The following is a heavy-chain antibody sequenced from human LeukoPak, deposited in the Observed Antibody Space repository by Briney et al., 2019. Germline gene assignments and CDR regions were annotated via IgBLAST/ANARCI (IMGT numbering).Heavy chain of an antibody. J-gene: IGHJ5*02. CDR1: GYTFTSYD. CDR3: ARNYGSGSYTIWFDP. Sequence: ASVKVSCKASGYTFTSYDINWVRQATGQGLEWMGWMNPNSGNTGYARKFQGRVTMTRNTSISTAYMELSSLRSEDTAVYYCARNYGSGSYTIWFDPWGQGTLATVSS. D-gene: IGHD3-10*01. CDR2: MNPNSGNT. V-gene: IGHV1-8*01.